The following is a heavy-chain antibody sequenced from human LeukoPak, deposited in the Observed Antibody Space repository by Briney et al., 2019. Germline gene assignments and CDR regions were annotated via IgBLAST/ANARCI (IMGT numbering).Heavy chain of an antibody. V-gene: IGHV4-59*08. Sequence: SETLSLTCTVSGGSISSYYWSWIRQPLGKGLEWIGYIYYSGSTNYNPSLKSRVTISVDTSKNQFSLKLSSVTAADTAVYYCARREFGRDGYNWFDYWGQGTLVTVSS. CDR1: GGSISSYY. CDR3: ARREFGRDGYNWFDY. D-gene: IGHD5-24*01. J-gene: IGHJ4*02. CDR2: IYYSGST.